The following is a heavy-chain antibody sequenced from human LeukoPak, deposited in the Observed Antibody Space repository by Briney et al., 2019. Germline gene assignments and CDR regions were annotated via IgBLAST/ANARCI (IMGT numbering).Heavy chain of an antibody. D-gene: IGHD1-26*01. CDR2: ISSSGNII. CDR1: GFIFSDYY. CDR3: AGGAVGPGLAGS. J-gene: IGHJ5*02. V-gene: IGHV3-11*01. Sequence: PGGSLRLSCAASGFIFSDYYMSWIRQTPGEGLEWVSYISSSGNIIYYADSVKDRFTISRDNAKKSLYLQMNSLRAEDTAVYYCAGGAVGPGLAGSWGQGTLVTVSS.